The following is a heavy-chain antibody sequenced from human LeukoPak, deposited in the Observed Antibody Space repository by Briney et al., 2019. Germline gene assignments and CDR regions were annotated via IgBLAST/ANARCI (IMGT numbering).Heavy chain of an antibody. V-gene: IGHV4-59*01. CDR3: ARARPVYDSSGYYFDY. CDR2: IYYSGST. D-gene: IGHD3-22*01. Sequence: SETLSLTCAVYGGSFSGYYWSWIRQPPGKGLEWIGYIYYSGSTNYNPSLKSRVTISVDTSKNQFSLKLSSVTAADTAVYYCARARPVYDSSGYYFDYWGQGTLVTVSS. J-gene: IGHJ4*02. CDR1: GGSFSGYY.